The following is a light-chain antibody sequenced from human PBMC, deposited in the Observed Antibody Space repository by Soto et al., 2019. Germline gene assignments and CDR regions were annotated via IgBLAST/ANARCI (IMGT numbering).Light chain of an antibody. CDR2: GVS. J-gene: IGKJ5*01. CDR1: ESISSS. V-gene: IGKV1-39*01. CDR3: QQSYTAPSST. Sequence: IQMTQSPSSIVGPVGDQITINSRASESISSSLNWYQQKSGKAPNLLIYGVSRLQGGVPSRFSGSGSGTDFTLSISSLQPEDFATYYFQQSYTAPSSTFGQGTRLEIK.